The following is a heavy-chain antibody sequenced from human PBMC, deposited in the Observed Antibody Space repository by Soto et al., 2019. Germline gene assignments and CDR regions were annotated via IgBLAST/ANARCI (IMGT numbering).Heavy chain of an antibody. CDR2: IKQDGSEK. CDR1: GFTFSSYW. Sequence: GGSLRLSCAASGFTFSSYWMSWVRQAPGKGLEWVANIKQDGSEKYYVDSVKGRFTISRDNAKNSLYLQMNSLRAEDTAVYYCARDPPYCGGDCYAFDYWGQGTLVTVSS. CDR3: ARDPPYCGGDCYAFDY. J-gene: IGHJ4*02. V-gene: IGHV3-7*01. D-gene: IGHD2-21*02.